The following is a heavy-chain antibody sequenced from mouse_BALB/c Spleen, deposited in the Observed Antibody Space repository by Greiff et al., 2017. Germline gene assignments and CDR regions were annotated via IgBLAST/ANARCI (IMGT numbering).Heavy chain of an antibody. J-gene: IGHJ3*01. Sequence: QVHVKQPGAELVKPGASVKMSCKASGYTFTSYWMHWVKQRPGQGLEWIGVIDPSDSYTSYNQKFKGKATLTVDTSSSTAYMQLSSLTSEDSAVYYCTIYDGFFAYWGQGTLVTVSA. V-gene: IGHV1S127*01. D-gene: IGHD2-3*01. CDR3: TIYDGFFAY. CDR1: GYTFTSYW. CDR2: IDPSDSYT.